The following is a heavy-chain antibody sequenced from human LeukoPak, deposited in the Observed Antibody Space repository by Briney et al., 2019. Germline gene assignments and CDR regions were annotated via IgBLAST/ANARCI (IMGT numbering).Heavy chain of an antibody. D-gene: IGHD3-22*01. CDR3: ATYSSGYNTFDY. V-gene: IGHV4-38-2*01. CDR1: AYSFSNCCY. J-gene: IGHJ4*02. CDR2: SSRSGST. Sequence: SESLSLTCAVSAYSFSNCCYRGWLRPPPGKGLEGIGSSSRSGSTYYTPSLRGRVTISVDTSKNQLPLKLNSVTADDTAVYYCATYSSGYNTFDYWGQGTLVTVSS.